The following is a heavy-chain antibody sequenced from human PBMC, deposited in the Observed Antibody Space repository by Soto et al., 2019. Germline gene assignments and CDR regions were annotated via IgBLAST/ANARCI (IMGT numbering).Heavy chain of an antibody. Sequence: GASVKVSCKASGGTFSSYAISWVRQAPGQGLEWMGGIIPIFGTANYAQKFQGRVTITADESTSTAYMELSSLRSEDTAVYYCARDKSWYSNQSYYYYGMDVWGQGTTVTVSS. CDR1: GGTFSSYA. D-gene: IGHD4-4*01. V-gene: IGHV1-69*13. CDR3: ARDKSWYSNQSYYYYGMDV. J-gene: IGHJ6*02. CDR2: IIPIFGTA.